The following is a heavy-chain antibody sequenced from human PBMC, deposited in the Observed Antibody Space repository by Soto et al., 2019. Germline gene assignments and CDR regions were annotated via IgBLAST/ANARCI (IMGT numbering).Heavy chain of an antibody. CDR2: RYHSGST. CDR3: ARGALGATTYFDY. Sequence: SETLSLTCAVSGYSISTDYYWGWIRQPPGKRLEWIASRYHSGSTYYNPSLKSRVTISLDTSKNQFSLKLSSVTAADTAVYYCARGALGATTYFDYWGQGSLVTVSS. D-gene: IGHD1-26*01. J-gene: IGHJ4*02. V-gene: IGHV4-38-2*01. CDR1: GYSISTDYY.